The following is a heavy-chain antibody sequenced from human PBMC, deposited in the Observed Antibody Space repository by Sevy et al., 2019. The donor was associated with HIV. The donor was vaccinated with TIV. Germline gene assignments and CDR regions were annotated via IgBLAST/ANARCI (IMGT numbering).Heavy chain of an antibody. J-gene: IGHJ5*02. D-gene: IGHD2-21*02. V-gene: IGHV3-30*09. CDR1: GFTFSSYA. CDR2: ISYEGSNK. CDR3: ARDGAVVTPPGKNWFDP. Sequence: GGSLRLSCAASGFTFSSYAMHWVRQAPGKGLEWVAVISYEGSNKYYEDSVKGGFAISRDNSKKTTYLQMNSLRAEETAVYYCARDGAVVTPPGKNWFDPWGQGTLVTVSS.